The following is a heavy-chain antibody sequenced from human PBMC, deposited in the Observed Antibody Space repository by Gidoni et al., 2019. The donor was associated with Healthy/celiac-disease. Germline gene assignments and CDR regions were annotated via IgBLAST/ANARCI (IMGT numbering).Heavy chain of an antibody. CDR3: ARGDGAFDI. CDR1: GFTFSSYD. V-gene: IGHV3-13*01. CDR2: IGTAGDT. J-gene: IGHJ3*02. Sequence: EVQLVESGGGLVQPGGALRLSWAASGFTFSSYDMHWVLQATGKGLEWVSAIGTAGDTYYPGSVKGRFTISRENAKNSLYLQMNSLRAGDTAVYYCARGDGAFDIWGQGTMVTVSS.